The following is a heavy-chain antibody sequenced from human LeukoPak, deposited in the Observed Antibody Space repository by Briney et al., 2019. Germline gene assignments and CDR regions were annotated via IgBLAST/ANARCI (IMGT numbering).Heavy chain of an antibody. D-gene: IGHD6-13*01. CDR2: INPNSGGT. V-gene: IGHV1-2*02. J-gene: IGHJ4*02. CDR3: ARVEQQLVYFDY. CDR1: GYTFTGYY. Sequence: ASVKVSCKASGYTFTGYYMHWVRQAPGQGLEWMGWINPNSGGTNYAQKFQGRVTMTRDTSISTAYMELSRLRSDDTAVYHCARVEQQLVYFDYWGQGTLVTVSS.